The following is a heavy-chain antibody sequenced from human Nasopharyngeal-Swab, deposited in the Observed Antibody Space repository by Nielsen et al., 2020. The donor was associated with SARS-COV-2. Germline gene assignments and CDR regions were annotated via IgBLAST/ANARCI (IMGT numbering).Heavy chain of an antibody. CDR2: ISSSSSYI. Sequence: GESLKISCAASGFTFNNYNFNWVRQAPGKELEWVSSISSSSSYIYYADSVKGRFTISRDNAKHSLYLQMNSLRAEDTAVYYCARDGLDYDFWSAYFMDVWGQGTTVTVSS. CDR1: GFTFNNYN. D-gene: IGHD3-3*01. J-gene: IGHJ6*02. V-gene: IGHV3-21*01. CDR3: ARDGLDYDFWSAYFMDV.